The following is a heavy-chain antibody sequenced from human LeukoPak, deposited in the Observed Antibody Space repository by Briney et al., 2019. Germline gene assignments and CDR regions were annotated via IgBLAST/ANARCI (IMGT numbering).Heavy chain of an antibody. Sequence: PGGSLRLSCVASGFTFSSYGMHWVRQAPGKGLEWVALIAYDGSNKYYADSVKGRFTISGDNSKNTLYLQMNSLRAEDTAVYYCAKSETPYYYGSGSYYPDWGQGTLVTVSS. CDR3: AKSETPYYYGSGSYYPD. CDR2: IAYDGSNK. D-gene: IGHD3-10*01. CDR1: GFTFSSYG. V-gene: IGHV3-30*18. J-gene: IGHJ4*02.